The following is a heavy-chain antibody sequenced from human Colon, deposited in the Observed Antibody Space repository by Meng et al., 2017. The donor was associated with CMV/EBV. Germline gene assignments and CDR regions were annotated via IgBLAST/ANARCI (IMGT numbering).Heavy chain of an antibody. V-gene: IGHV2-5*02. CDR3: AHKSLPAAFFDY. J-gene: IGHJ4*02. Sequence: QITLQESGPPLVTPTQTPRPTCTFSGFSFNTYEVGVGWTRQPPGKAPEWLALIYWDDAKRYRLSLGNRLTLTHDASKNQVVLTMTDMDPVDTATYYCAHKSLPAAFFDYWSQGTLVTVSS. D-gene: IGHD2-2*01. CDR2: IYWDDAK. CDR1: GFSFNTYEVG.